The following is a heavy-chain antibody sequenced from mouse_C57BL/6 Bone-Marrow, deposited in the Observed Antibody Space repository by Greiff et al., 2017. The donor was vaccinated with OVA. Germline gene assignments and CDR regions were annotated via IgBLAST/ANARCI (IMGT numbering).Heavy chain of an antibody. CDR2: IDSEYGDT. Sequence: VQLQQSGAELVRPGASVKLSCTASGFNIKDDYMHWVKQRPEQGLEWIGWIDSEYGDTEYASTFHGKATQTAGTSHNTAFLQLSSLTGEDTCDYFCTCHWGSFAYWGKGTLVTVSA. CDR3: TCHWGSFAY. CDR1: GFNIKDDY. J-gene: IGHJ3*01. V-gene: IGHV14-4*01. D-gene: IGHD4-1*01.